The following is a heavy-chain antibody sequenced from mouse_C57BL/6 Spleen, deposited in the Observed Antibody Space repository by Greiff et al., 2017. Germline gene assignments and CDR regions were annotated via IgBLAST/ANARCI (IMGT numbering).Heavy chain of an antibody. Sequence: QVQLQQPGAELVKPGASVKLSCKASGYTFTSYWMHWVKQRPGQGLEWIGMIHPNSGSTNYNEKFKSKATLTVDNSSSTAYMQLSSLTSEDSAVYYCARDTTVYYFDYWGQGTTLTVSS. CDR3: ARDTTVYYFDY. D-gene: IGHD1-1*01. CDR1: GYTFTSYW. V-gene: IGHV1-64*01. CDR2: IHPNSGST. J-gene: IGHJ2*01.